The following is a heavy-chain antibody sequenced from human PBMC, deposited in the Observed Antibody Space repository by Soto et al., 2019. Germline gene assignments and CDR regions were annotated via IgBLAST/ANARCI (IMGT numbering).Heavy chain of an antibody. CDR3: ASNGYDYPNWFDP. D-gene: IGHD3-22*01. Sequence: PSETLCLTCTVSGSSISSYYWRWIRQPPGKGLEWIGYMHYSGSTNYNPSLKSRVTISVDTSKSQFSLKLRSVTAADTAVYYCASNGYDYPNWFDPWGQGTLVTVS. J-gene: IGHJ5*02. CDR1: GSSISSYY. V-gene: IGHV4-59*01. CDR2: MHYSGST.